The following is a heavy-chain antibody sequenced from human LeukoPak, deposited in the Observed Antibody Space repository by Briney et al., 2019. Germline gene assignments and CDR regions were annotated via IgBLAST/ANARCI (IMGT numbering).Heavy chain of an antibody. Sequence: GGSLRLSCAASGFTFSSYWMSWVRQAPGKGLEWVANIKQDGSETYYVDSVKGRFTISRDNAKNSLYLQMNSLRAEDTAVYYCAKLYGSSTWPINYWGQGTLVTVSS. D-gene: IGHD6-6*01. CDR1: GFTFSSYW. CDR3: AKLYGSSTWPINY. CDR2: IKQDGSET. V-gene: IGHV3-7*03. J-gene: IGHJ4*02.